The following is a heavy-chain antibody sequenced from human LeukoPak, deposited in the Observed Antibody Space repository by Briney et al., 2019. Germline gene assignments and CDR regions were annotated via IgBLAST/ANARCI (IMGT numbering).Heavy chain of an antibody. CDR3: ARGELTYYDFWSGSFDY. CDR2: ISYDGSNK. V-gene: IGHV3-30*03. J-gene: IGHJ4*02. D-gene: IGHD3-3*01. Sequence: PGGSLRLSCAASGFTFSSYGMHWVRQAPGKGLEWVAVISYDGSNKYYADSVKGRFTISRDNSKNTLYLQMNSLRAEDMAVYYCARGELTYYDFWSGSFDYWGQGTLVTVSS. CDR1: GFTFSSYG.